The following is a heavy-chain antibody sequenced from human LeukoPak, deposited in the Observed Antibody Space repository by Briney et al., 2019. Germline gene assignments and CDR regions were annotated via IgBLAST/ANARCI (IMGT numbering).Heavy chain of an antibody. CDR2: IRYDGSNK. V-gene: IGHV3-30*02. J-gene: IGHJ4*02. Sequence: GGSLRLSCAVSGFTFTYYSMNWVRQAPGKGLEWVAFIRYDGSNKYHADSVKGRFTISRDNSKNTLYLQMNSLRAEDTAVYYCAKDQVDSSGYSYWGQGTLVTVSS. CDR3: AKDQVDSSGYSY. D-gene: IGHD3-22*01. CDR1: GFTFTYYS.